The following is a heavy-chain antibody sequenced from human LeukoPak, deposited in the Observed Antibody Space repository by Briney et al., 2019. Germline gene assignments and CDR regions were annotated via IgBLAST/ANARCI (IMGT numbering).Heavy chain of an antibody. J-gene: IGHJ6*02. Sequence: GGSLRLSCAVSGFTSDDYVMHWVRQAPGKGLEWVSGISWNSDNKGYAESVKGRFTISRDNAKNFLYLQMNSLRAEDTALYYCAKGEGSGMHHYGMDVWGQGTTVTVS. CDR3: AKGEGSGMHHYGMDV. V-gene: IGHV3-9*02. CDR1: GFTSDDYV. D-gene: IGHD3-10*01. CDR2: ISWNSDNK.